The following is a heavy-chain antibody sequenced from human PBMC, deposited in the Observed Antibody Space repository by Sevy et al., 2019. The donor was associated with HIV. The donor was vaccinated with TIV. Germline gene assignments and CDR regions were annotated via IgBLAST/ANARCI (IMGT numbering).Heavy chain of an antibody. CDR2: ISGSDNTI. CDR1: GFTFSDYY. Sequence: GGSLRLSCAASGFTFSDYYMSWIRQAPGKGLEWLSYISGSDNTIYYAASVKGRFTISRDNAKNSLYLQMNNLRAEDTAVYYCARDHVKDGDLGDYYYYAMDVWGQGTSVTVSS. D-gene: IGHD4-17*01. CDR3: ARDHVKDGDLGDYYYYAMDV. V-gene: IGHV3-11*01. J-gene: IGHJ6*02.